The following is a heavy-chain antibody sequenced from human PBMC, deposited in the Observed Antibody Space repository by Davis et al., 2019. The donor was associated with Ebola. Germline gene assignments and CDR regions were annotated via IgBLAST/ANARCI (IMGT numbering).Heavy chain of an antibody. CDR1: GYTSTSYG. V-gene: IGHV1-2*05. CDR3: ARGDKYAMNV. CDR2: IITNSGGT. Sequence: ASVKVSCKASGYTSTSYGISWVRQAPGQGLEWMGRIITNSGGTNYAQKFQGRVTMTMDTSINTVYMELSRLRSDDTVVYYCARGDKYAMNVWGQGTTVTVSS. J-gene: IGHJ6*02.